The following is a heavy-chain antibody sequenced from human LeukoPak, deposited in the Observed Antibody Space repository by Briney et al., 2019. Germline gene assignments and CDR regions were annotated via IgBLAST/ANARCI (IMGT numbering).Heavy chain of an antibody. V-gene: IGHV3-23*01. CDR1: GFPFSSYA. CDR3: AKFYDFLTGYFDY. CDR2: ISGGNGNTYYA. J-gene: IGHJ4*02. D-gene: IGHD3-9*01. Sequence: GGSLTLSCAAYGFPFSSYANSWVRQSPGKGLEWVSAISGGNGNTYYAYYADSVRGRFTISRDSSKNTLYLQMNSLRAEDTAVYYCAKFYDFLTGYFDYWRQGTLVTVSS.